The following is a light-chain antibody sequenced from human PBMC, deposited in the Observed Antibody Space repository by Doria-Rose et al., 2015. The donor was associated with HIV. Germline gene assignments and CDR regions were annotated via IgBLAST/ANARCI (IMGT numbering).Light chain of an antibody. Sequence: TLSLSPGERATLSCRASQSFSSTYLAWYQQKPGQAPSLLIYDGSTRATGIPDRFSASGSGTDFTLTINRLEPEDFALYYCHQYGTSLTFGQGTKVEI. CDR1: QSFSSTY. V-gene: IGKV3-20*01. CDR2: DGS. J-gene: IGKJ1*01. CDR3: HQYGTSLT.